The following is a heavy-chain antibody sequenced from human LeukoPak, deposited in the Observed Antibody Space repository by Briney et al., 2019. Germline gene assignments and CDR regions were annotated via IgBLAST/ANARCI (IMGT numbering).Heavy chain of an antibody. CDR1: GGSISSSYYY. CDR2: IYSSGST. Sequence: SETLSLTCTVSGGSISSSYYYWGWIRQPPGKGLEWIGSIYSSGSTYYNPSLKSRVTISVDTSKNQFSLKLSSVTAADTAVYYCARVKLSSSWYSDYWGQGTLVTVSS. J-gene: IGHJ4*02. CDR3: ARVKLSSSWYSDY. D-gene: IGHD6-13*01. V-gene: IGHV4-39*07.